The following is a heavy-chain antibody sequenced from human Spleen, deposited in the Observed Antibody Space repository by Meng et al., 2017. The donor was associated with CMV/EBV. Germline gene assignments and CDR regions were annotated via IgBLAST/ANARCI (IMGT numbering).Heavy chain of an antibody. Sequence: GESLKISCAASEFIFSDYWMSWVRQAPGKGLQWVANVKQDGSEKYYVDSVKGRFTLSRDNSKNTLYLQMNSLRADGLAVYYCARDEYLYPDYGMDVWVQGTTVTVSS. V-gene: IGHV3-7*03. CDR1: EFIFSDYW. J-gene: IGHJ6*02. CDR3: ARDEYLYPDYGMDV. D-gene: IGHD2/OR15-2a*01. CDR2: VKQDGSEK.